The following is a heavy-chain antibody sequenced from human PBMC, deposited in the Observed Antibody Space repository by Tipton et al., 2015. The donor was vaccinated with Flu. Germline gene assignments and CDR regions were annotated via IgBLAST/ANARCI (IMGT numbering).Heavy chain of an antibody. J-gene: IGHJ6*02. Sequence: TLSLTCTVSGGSISSYYWSWIRQPAGKGLEWIGRIYTSGSTSYNPSLKSRVTMSVDTSKNQFSLTLASLTAADTAVYYCARDLWNDRRAYYYYGVDVWGQGTTVTVSS. D-gene: IGHD1-1*01. CDR1: GGSISSYY. V-gene: IGHV4-4*07. CDR2: IYTSGST. CDR3: ARDLWNDRRAYYYYGVDV.